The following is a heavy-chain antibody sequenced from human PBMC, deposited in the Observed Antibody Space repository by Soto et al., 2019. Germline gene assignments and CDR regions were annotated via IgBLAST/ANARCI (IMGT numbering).Heavy chain of an antibody. CDR1: GFTFSDYY. CDR3: ARNESSNIYGMDV. Sequence: SLRLSCAASGFTFSDYYMSWIRQAPGKGLEWVSYISSSGSTIYYADSVKGRFTISRDNAQNSLHLQMNNLRAEDTAVYYCARNESSNIYGMDVWGQGTTVTVSS. CDR2: ISSSGSTI. D-gene: IGHD6-6*01. V-gene: IGHV3-11*04. J-gene: IGHJ6*02.